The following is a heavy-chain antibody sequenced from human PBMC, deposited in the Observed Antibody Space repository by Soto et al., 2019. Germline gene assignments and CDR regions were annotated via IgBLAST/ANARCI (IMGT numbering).Heavy chain of an antibody. CDR2: VYPSGHT. CDR3: ARESGENWSYAAY. V-gene: IGHV4-4*07. D-gene: IGHD1-7*01. Sequence: SETLSLTCAVSVDSISSYSWNWIRQTAGRGLEWIGRVYPSGHTQYRSSFETRVTVSVDMSTNQFFLELRSVTAADTAVYYCARESGENWSYAAYRGKGTQVTVSS. J-gene: IGHJ4*02. CDR1: VDSISSYS.